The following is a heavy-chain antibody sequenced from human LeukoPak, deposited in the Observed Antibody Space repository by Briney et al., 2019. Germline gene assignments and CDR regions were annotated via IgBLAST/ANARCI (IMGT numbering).Heavy chain of an antibody. CDR1: GGSISSSSYY. D-gene: IGHD6-19*01. CDR2: IYYSGST. CDR3: ARHYFVGSGSYKPFEY. J-gene: IGHJ4*02. Sequence: SETLSLTCTVSGGSISSSSYYWGWIRQPPGKGLEWIGSIYYSGSTYYNPSLKSRVTISVDTSKNQFSLELSSVTAADTAVYYCARHYFVGSGSYKPFEYWGQGTLVTVSS. V-gene: IGHV4-39*01.